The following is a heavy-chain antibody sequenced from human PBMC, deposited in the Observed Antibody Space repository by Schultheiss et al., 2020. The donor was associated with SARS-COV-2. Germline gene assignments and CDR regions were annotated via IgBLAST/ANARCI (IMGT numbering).Heavy chain of an antibody. J-gene: IGHJ4*02. D-gene: IGHD5-24*01. CDR3: ARARRNYNGLGFFDY. Sequence: SETLSLTCTVSGGSISSGGYYWSWIRQHPGKGLEWIGYIYYSGSTYYNPSLKSRVTISVDTSRNQFSLKLSSVTAADTAVYYCARARRNYNGLGFFDYWGQGTLVTVSS. V-gene: IGHV4-31*03. CDR1: GGSISSGGYY. CDR2: IYYSGST.